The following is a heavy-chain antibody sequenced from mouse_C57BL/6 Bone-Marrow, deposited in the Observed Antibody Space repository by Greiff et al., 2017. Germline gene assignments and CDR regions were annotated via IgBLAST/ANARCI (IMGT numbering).Heavy chain of an antibody. V-gene: IGHV5-6*02. CDR2: ISSGGSYT. Sequence: EVNVVESGGDLVKPGGSLKLSCAASGFPFSSYGMSWVRQTPDKRLEWVATISSGGSYTYYPDSVKGRFTISRYNAKNTLYLQMSSLKSEDTAMYYCARRGDYFDYWGQGTTLTVSS. CDR1: GFPFSSYG. CDR3: ARRGDYFDY. J-gene: IGHJ2*01.